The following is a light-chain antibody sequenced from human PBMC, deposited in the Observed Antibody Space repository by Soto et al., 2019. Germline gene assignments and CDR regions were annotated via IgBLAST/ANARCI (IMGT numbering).Light chain of an antibody. CDR1: QSVSSSY. CDR2: GAS. V-gene: IGKV3-20*01. CDR3: QQYGSSPIT. Sequence: EIVLTQSPGTLSLSPGERATLSCRASQSVSSSYLAWYQQQPGQAPRLLIYGASSRATGIPDRFSGFGSGTDFTLTISRLEPEDFAVYFCQQYGSSPITFGQGTRLEIK. J-gene: IGKJ5*01.